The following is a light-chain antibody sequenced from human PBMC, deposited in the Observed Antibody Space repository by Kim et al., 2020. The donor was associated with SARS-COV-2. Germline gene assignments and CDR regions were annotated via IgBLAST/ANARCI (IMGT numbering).Light chain of an antibody. CDR3: QAWDSSTAA. CDR1: QLGHKF. Sequence: SYELTQPPSVSVSPGQTAIISCSGDQLGHKFVSWFQQKPGQSPVLFIHEDNKRPSGIPERFSGSNSGNTATLTISGTQAMDEADYYCQAWDSSTAAFGGG. J-gene: IGLJ2*01. V-gene: IGLV3-1*01. CDR2: EDN.